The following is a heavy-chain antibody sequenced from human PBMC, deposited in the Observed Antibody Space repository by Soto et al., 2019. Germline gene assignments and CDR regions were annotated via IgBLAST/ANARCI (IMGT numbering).Heavy chain of an antibody. CDR1: GFTFSSYA. D-gene: IGHD6-19*01. V-gene: IGHV3-23*01. CDR3: AKDPLAVAGTAGFDY. J-gene: IGHJ4*02. CDR2: ISGSGGST. Sequence: PGGSLRLSCAASGFTFSSYAMSWVRQAPGKGLEWASAISGSGGSTYYADSVKGRFTISRDNSKNTLYLQMNSLRAEDTAVYYCAKDPLAVAGTAGFDYWGQGTLVTVSS.